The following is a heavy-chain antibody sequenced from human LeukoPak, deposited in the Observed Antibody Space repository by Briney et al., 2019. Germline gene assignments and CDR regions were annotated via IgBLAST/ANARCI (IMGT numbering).Heavy chain of an antibody. D-gene: IGHD3-16*02. CDR1: GFTFSSYG. Sequence: GGSLRLSCAASGFTFSSYGMHWVRQAPGKGLEWVAFIRYDGSNKYYADSVKGRFTIFRDNSKNTLYLQMNSLRAEDTAVYYCAKALVRLGELSLFPFDYWGQGTLVTVSS. CDR2: IRYDGSNK. CDR3: AKALVRLGELSLFPFDY. V-gene: IGHV3-30*02. J-gene: IGHJ4*02.